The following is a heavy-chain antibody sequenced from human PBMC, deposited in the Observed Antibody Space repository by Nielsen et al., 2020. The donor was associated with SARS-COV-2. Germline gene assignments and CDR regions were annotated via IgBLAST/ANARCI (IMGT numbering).Heavy chain of an antibody. J-gene: IGHJ6*03. V-gene: IGHV3-33*01. Sequence: VRQMPGKGLEWVAVIWYDGSNKYYADSVKGRFTISRDNSKNTLYLQMNSLRAEDTAVYYCARAECSSSWGWGNYYYYYYMDAWGKGTTVTVSS. CDR2: IWYDGSNK. CDR3: ARAECSSSWGWGNYYYYYYMDA. D-gene: IGHD6-6*01.